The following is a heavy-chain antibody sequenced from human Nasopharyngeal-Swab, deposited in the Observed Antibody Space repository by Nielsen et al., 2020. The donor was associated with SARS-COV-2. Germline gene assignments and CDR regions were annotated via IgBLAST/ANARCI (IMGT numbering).Heavy chain of an antibody. J-gene: IGHJ4*02. CDR1: GFTFSDYY. V-gene: IGHV3-11*01. Sequence: GESLKISCAASGFTFSDYYMSWIRQAPGTGLEWVSYISSSGSTIYYADSVKGRFTISRDNAKNSLYLQMNSLRAEDTAVYYCARELPDGWEPDGFDYWGQGTLVTVSS. CDR2: ISSSGSTI. CDR3: ARELPDGWEPDGFDY. D-gene: IGHD1-26*01.